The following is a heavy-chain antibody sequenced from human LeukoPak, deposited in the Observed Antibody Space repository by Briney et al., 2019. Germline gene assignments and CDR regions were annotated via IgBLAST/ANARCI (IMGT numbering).Heavy chain of an antibody. J-gene: IGHJ3*02. V-gene: IGHV4-4*07. CDR2: IYTSGST. CDR1: GGSISSYY. D-gene: IGHD6-13*01. Sequence: SETLSLTCTVSGGSISSYYWSWIRQPAGKGLEWIGRIYTSGSTDYNPSLKSRVTMSVDTSKNQFSLKLTSVTAADTAVYYCARGIAAGSERALDIWGQGTTVTVSS. CDR3: ARGIAAGSERALDI.